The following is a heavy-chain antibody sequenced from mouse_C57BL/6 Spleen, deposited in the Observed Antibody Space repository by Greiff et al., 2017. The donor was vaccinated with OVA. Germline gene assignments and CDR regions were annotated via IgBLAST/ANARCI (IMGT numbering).Heavy chain of an antibody. D-gene: IGHD3-1*01. J-gene: IGHJ2*01. Sequence: QVQLQQPGAELVRPGSSVKLSCKASGYTFTSYWMDWVKQRPGQGLEWIGNIYPSDSETHYNQKFKDKATLTVDKSSSTAYMQLSSLTSEDSAVYYCARSGHQTFDYWGQGTTLTVSS. CDR3: ARSGHQTFDY. V-gene: IGHV1-61*01. CDR2: IYPSDSET. CDR1: GYTFTSYW.